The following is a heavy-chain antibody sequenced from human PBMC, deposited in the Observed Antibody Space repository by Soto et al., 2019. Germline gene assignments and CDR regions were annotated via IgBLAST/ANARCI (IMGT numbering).Heavy chain of an antibody. CDR1: GFTFTSSA. J-gene: IGHJ4*02. D-gene: IGHD1-26*01. CDR2: IVVGSGNT. CDR3: AAVISGSYGLYYFDY. V-gene: IGHV1-58*01. Sequence: QMQLVQSGPEVKKPGTSVKVSCKASGFTFTSSAVQWVRQARGQRLEWIGWIVVGSGNTNYAQKFQKRVTITRDMSTSTAYMELSSLRAEDTAVYYCAAVISGSYGLYYFDYWGQGTLVTVSS.